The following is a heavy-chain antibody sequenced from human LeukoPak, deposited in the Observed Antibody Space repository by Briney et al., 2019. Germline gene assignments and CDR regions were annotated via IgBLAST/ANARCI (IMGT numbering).Heavy chain of an antibody. CDR1: GFTFSSYG. Sequence: QTGGSLRLSCAASGFTFSSYGMSWVRQAPGKGLEWVSAISGSGGSTYYADSVKGRFTISRDNSKNTLYLQMNSLRAEDTAVYYCAKRITMIVPSGAFDYWGQGTLVTVSS. J-gene: IGHJ4*02. D-gene: IGHD3-22*01. CDR3: AKRITMIVPSGAFDY. V-gene: IGHV3-23*01. CDR2: ISGSGGST.